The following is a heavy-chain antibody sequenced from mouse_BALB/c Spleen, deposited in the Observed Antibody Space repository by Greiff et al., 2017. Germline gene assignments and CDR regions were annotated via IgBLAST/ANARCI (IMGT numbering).Heavy chain of an antibody. V-gene: IGHV1-7*01. Sequence: VKLQESGAELAKPGASVKMSCKASGYTFTSYWMHWVKQRPGQGLEWIGYINPSTGYTEYNQKFKDKATLTADKSSSTAYMQLSSLTSEDSAVYYCARSTTATSRYYFDYWGQGTTLTVSS. CDR3: ARSTTATSRYYFDY. CDR1: GYTFTSYW. CDR2: INPSTGYT. D-gene: IGHD1-2*01. J-gene: IGHJ2*01.